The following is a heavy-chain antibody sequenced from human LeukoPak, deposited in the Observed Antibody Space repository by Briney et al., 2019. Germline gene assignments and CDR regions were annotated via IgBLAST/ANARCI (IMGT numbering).Heavy chain of an antibody. CDR1: GGSVSSSNYY. CDR3: ARVSVAGTGPDY. D-gene: IGHD6-13*01. J-gene: IGHJ4*02. CDR2: FSYNVHS. V-gene: IGHV4-61*01. Sequence: SSETLSLTCTVSGGSVSSSNYYWSWIRQPPGKGLEWVGFFSYNVHSDYNPSLKSRVTISVDTSKNQFSLRLSSVTAADTAIYYCARVSVAGTGPDYWGQGTLVTVCS.